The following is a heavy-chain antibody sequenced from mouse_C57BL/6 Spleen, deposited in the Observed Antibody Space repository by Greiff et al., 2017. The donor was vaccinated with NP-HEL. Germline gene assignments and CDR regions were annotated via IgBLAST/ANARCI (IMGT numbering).Heavy chain of an antibody. CDR2: IYPGGGYT. D-gene: IGHD2-12*01. CDR1: GYTFTNYW. CDR3: ARGYDGYFDY. J-gene: IGHJ2*01. Sequence: VQLQESGAELVRPGTSVKMSCKASGYTFTNYWIGWAKQRPGHGLEWIGDIYPGGGYTNYNEKFKGKATLTADKSSSTAYMQFSSLTSEDSAIYYCARGYDGYFDYWGQGTTLTVSS. V-gene: IGHV1-63*01.